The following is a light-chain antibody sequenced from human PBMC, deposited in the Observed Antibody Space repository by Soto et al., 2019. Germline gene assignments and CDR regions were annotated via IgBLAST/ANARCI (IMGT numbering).Light chain of an antibody. Sequence: EIGMTQSQATLSVSPGERATRSCRASQSFSRNLAWYQQKPGQAPRRLIYGASTRATGIPARFSGSGSGTEFTLTISSLQSEDFAVYYGQQYNNWWTFGQGTKVEIK. CDR1: QSFSRN. J-gene: IGKJ1*01. CDR2: GAS. V-gene: IGKV3-15*01. CDR3: QQYNNWWT.